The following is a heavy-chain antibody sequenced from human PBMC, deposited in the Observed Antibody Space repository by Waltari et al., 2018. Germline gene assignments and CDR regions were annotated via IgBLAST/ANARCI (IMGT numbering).Heavy chain of an antibody. CDR1: GVSITSTNW. D-gene: IGHD2-21*02. Sequence: QVQLQESGPGLVKPSGTLSLTCAVSGVSITSTNWWNWVRQPPGKGLEWIGEIYHLENTYYNPPLKSRVTISLDKPKNRFALHLTAATAADTAIYFCAAYPRGGDWRLDPWGQGMLVTVSS. CDR3: AAYPRGGDWRLDP. J-gene: IGHJ5*02. V-gene: IGHV4-4*02. CDR2: IYHLENT.